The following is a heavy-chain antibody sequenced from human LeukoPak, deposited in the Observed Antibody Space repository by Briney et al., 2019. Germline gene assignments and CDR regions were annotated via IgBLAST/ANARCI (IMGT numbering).Heavy chain of an antibody. Sequence: SETLSLTCAVYGGSFSGYYWNWIRQPPGRGLEWIGEINHSGSTNYNPSLKSRVTISVDTSKNQFSLKLSSVTAADPAVYYCARGLGYCSSTSCYTNYFYGMDVWGQGTTVTVSS. D-gene: IGHD2-2*02. V-gene: IGHV4-34*01. J-gene: IGHJ6*02. CDR1: GGSFSGYY. CDR2: INHSGST. CDR3: ARGLGYCSSTSCYTNYFYGMDV.